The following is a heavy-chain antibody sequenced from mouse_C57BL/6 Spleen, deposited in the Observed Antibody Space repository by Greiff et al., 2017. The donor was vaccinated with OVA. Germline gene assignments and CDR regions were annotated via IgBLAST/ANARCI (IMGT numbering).Heavy chain of an antibody. Sequence: EVHLVESGGGLVKPGGSLKLSCAASGFTFSDYGMHWVRQAPEKGLEWVAYISSGSSTIYYADTVKGRFTISRDNAKNTLFLQMTSLRSEDTAMYYCARNGHWYFDVWGTWTTVTVSS. CDR3: ARNGHWYFDV. CDR2: ISSGSSTI. V-gene: IGHV5-17*01. J-gene: IGHJ1*03. CDR1: GFTFSDYG.